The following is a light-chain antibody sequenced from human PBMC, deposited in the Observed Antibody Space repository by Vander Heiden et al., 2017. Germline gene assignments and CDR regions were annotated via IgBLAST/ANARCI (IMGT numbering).Light chain of an antibody. J-gene: IGLJ2*01. CDR1: SRDVGGYNY. Sequence: QSALTQPPSASGSPGQSVTILCTGTSRDVGGYNYVSWYQQNPGKAPQLMVYEVPKRPSGVPDRYSGSKSGNPAYLTVSGLQAEDEADYYCSSYGGSNNLLFGGGTKLTVL. V-gene: IGLV2-8*01. CDR3: SSYGGSNNLL. CDR2: EVP.